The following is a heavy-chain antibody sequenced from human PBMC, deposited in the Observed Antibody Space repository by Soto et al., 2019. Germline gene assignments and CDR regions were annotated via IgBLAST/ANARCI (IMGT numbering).Heavy chain of an antibody. CDR2: INHSGST. CDR3: ARGPRLTTVTTFFYY. Sequence: SETLSLTCAVYGGSFSGYYWSWIRQPPGKGLEWIGEINHSGSTNYNPSLKSRVTISVDTSKNQFSLKLSSVTAADTAVYYCARGPRLTTVTTFFYYWGQGTLVTVSS. CDR1: GGSFSGYY. V-gene: IGHV4-34*01. D-gene: IGHD4-17*01. J-gene: IGHJ4*02.